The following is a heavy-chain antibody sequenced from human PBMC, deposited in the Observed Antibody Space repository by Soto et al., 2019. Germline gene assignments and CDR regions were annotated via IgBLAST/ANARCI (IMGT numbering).Heavy chain of an antibody. V-gene: IGHV1-18*04. CDR3: ARDQPIVGATGGNDAFYS. CDR2: ISAYNGNT. CDR1: GYTFTSYG. Sequence: GASVKVSCKASGYTFTSYGISWVRQAPGQGLEWMGWISAYNGNTNYAQKLQGRVTMTTDTSTSTAYMELRSLRSDDTAVYYCARDQPIVGATGGNDAFYSWGQGTMVTVSS. J-gene: IGHJ3*02. D-gene: IGHD1-26*01.